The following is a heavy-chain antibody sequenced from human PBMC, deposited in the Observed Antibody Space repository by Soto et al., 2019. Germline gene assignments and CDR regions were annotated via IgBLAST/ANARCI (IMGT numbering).Heavy chain of an antibody. CDR1: GGSISSYY. Sequence: QVQLQESGPGLVKPSETLSLTCTVSGGSISSYYWSWIRQPPGKGLEWIGDIYYRGSTNYNASLNSRVTISVDTSKIQFCLKLSALTAAYTAVYYCAREGGVPYDSSGYYYSLGLWGQGTLVTVSS. CDR3: AREGGVPYDSSGYYYSLGL. J-gene: IGHJ4*02. D-gene: IGHD3-22*01. CDR2: IYYRGST. V-gene: IGHV4-59*01.